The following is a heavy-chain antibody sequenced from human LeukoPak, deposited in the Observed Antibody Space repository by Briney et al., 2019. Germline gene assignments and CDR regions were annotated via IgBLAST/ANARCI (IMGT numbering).Heavy chain of an antibody. CDR1: GFTFSSYA. J-gene: IGHJ4*02. Sequence: PGGSLRLSCAASGFTFSSYAMHWVRQAPGQGLEYVSAITSSGDSPYYANSVRGRFTISRDNSKNTLYLQMGSLRAEDMAVYYCAREYRSSGSCQYYFDYWGQGTLVTVSS. V-gene: IGHV3-64*01. CDR2: ITSSGDSP. CDR3: AREYRSSGSCQYYFDY. D-gene: IGHD2-15*01.